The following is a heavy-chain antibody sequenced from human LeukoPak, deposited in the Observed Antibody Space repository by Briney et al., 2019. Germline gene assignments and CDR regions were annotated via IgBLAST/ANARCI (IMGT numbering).Heavy chain of an antibody. D-gene: IGHD3-22*01. CDR3: ARAYSGYSPFGY. V-gene: IGHV1-3*01. CDR1: GYTFTSYA. CDR2: INAGNGNT. J-gene: IGHJ4*02. Sequence: ASVKVSCKASGYTFTSYAMHWVRQAPGQRLEWMGWINAGNGNTKYSQKFQGRVTITRDTSASTAYMELSSLRSEGTAVYYCARAYSGYSPFGYWGQGTLVTVSS.